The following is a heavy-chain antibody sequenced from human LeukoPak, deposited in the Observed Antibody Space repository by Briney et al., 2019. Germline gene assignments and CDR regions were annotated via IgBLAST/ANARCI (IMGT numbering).Heavy chain of an antibody. J-gene: IGHJ4*02. D-gene: IGHD2-15*01. V-gene: IGHV1-18*01. Sequence: EASVKVSCKASGYTFTSYGISWVRQAPGQGLEWMGWISAYNGNTNYAQKLQGRVTMTTDTSTSTAYMELRSLRSDDTAMYYCARAFGYCSGGSCYSGSNFDYWGQGTLVTVSS. CDR3: ARAFGYCSGGSCYSGSNFDY. CDR2: ISAYNGNT. CDR1: GYTFTSYG.